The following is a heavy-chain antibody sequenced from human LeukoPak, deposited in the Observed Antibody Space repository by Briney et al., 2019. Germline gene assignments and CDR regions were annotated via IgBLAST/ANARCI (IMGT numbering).Heavy chain of an antibody. V-gene: IGHV3-7*01. J-gene: IGHJ4*02. Sequence: GRTLTLTCAPCRITFTYWMSWVREAPGKGLEWVANIKQEGSEKYYVDSVKGRFSISRDNAKKSLFLQMNSLRAQDTAVYYCASSFSDDFWSGHFWGQGTLGTVSS. CDR3: ASSFSDDFWSGHF. D-gene: IGHD3-3*01. CDR1: RITFTYW. CDR2: IKQEGSEK.